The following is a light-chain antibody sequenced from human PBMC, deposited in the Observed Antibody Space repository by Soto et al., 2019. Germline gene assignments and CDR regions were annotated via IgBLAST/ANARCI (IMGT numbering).Light chain of an antibody. V-gene: IGLV2-23*02. Sequence: QSVLTQPASVSGSPGQSIAISCTGTSSDVGGYDYVSWYQQHPDKAPKLMIYEVTKRPSGVSNRFSGSKSGNTASLTISGLQAEDEADYYCCSYAGSNYVFGTGTKVTVL. CDR1: SSDVGGYDY. J-gene: IGLJ1*01. CDR2: EVT. CDR3: CSYAGSNYV.